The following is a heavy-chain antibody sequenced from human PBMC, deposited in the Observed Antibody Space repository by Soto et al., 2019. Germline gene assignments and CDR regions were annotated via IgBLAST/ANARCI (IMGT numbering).Heavy chain of an antibody. Sequence: EVQLVESGGGLVQPGGSLRLSCAASGFTFSSYWMSWVRQAPGKGLEWVANIKQDGSEKYYVDSVKGRFTISRDNAKNSLYLQMNSLRAEDTAVYYCARAEDSSGWYPHPFDYWGQGTLVTVSS. CDR2: IKQDGSEK. D-gene: IGHD6-19*01. CDR3: ARAEDSSGWYPHPFDY. CDR1: GFTFSSYW. J-gene: IGHJ4*02. V-gene: IGHV3-7*04.